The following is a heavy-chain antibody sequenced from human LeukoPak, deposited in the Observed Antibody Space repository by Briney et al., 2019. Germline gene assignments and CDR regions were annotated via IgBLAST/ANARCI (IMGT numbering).Heavy chain of an antibody. CDR2: IYTSGST. CDR1: GYSISSGYY. J-gene: IGHJ4*02. D-gene: IGHD3-22*01. Sequence: PSETLSLTCAVSGYSISSGYYWGWIRQPPGKGLEWIGRIYTSGSTNYNPSLKSRVTMSVDTSKNQFSLELSSVTAADTAVYYCARSYYYDSSGYWDYFDYWGQGTLVTVSS. V-gene: IGHV4-38-2*01. CDR3: ARSYYYDSSGYWDYFDY.